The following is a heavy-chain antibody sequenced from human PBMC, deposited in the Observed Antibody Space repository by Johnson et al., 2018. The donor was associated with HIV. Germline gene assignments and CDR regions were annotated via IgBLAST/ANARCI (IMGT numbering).Heavy chain of an antibody. D-gene: IGHD2-8*02. CDR2: ISMSGRTI. CDR1: GFTFDDYG. J-gene: IGHJ3*02. CDR3: AKSGPRAFDI. Sequence: VQLVESGGGVVRPGGSLRLSCAASGFTFDDYGMSWVRQAPGKGLEWVSYISMSGRTIYYADSVKGRFTISRENAKNSLYLQMNSLRAGDTAVYYCAKSGPRAFDIWGQGTMVSVSS. V-gene: IGHV3-48*01.